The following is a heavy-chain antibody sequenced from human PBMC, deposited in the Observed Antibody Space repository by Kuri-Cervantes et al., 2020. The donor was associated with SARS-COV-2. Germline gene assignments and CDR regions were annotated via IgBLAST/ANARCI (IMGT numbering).Heavy chain of an antibody. CDR1: GFSFSSYG. CDR2: ISGSGGST. CDR3: AKGESGSYSLEVFDY. V-gene: IGHV3-23*01. J-gene: IGHJ4*02. D-gene: IGHD1-26*01. Sequence: GESLKISCAASGFSFSSYGMSWVRQAPGKGLEWVSGISGSGGSTYYADSVRGRFTISRDNSKNTLYLQMNSLRAEDTAVYYCAKGESGSYSLEVFDYWGQGTLVTVSS.